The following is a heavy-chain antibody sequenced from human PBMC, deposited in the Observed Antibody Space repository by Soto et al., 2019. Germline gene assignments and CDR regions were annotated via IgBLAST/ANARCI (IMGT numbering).Heavy chain of an antibody. CDR3: ARDGYCSGGSCYSVPVFDY. Sequence: QVPLVESGGGVVQPGRSLRLSCAASGFTFSSYGMHWVRQAPGKGLEWVAVIWYDGSNKYYADSVKGRLPISRDNSKTTLYLQMNSLRAEDTAVYYCARDGYCSGGSCYSVPVFDYWGQGTLVTVSS. CDR1: GFTFSSYG. CDR2: IWYDGSNK. D-gene: IGHD2-15*01. V-gene: IGHV3-33*01. J-gene: IGHJ4*02.